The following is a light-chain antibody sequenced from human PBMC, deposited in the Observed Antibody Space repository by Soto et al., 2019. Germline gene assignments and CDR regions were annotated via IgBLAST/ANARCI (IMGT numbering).Light chain of an antibody. CDR3: KQYGSPWK. J-gene: IGKJ1*01. CDR2: GAS. Sequence: EIVLTQSPVTLSLSPGERATRSCRASQSVSSSYLAWYQQKPGQAPRLLIYGASSRATGIPDRFSGSGSGTDFTLTISRLEPEDFAVYYCKQYGSPWKFGQGTKVAIK. CDR1: QSVSSSY. V-gene: IGKV3-20*01.